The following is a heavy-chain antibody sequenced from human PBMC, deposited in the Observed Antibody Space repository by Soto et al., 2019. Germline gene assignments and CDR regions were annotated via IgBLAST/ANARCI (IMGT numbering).Heavy chain of an antibody. J-gene: IGHJ6*02. V-gene: IGHV1-69*12. CDR1: GGTFSSYA. CDR2: IIPIFGTA. D-gene: IGHD3-22*01. Sequence: QVQLVQSGAEVKKPGSSVKVSCKASGGTFSSYAISWVRQAPGQGLEWMGGIIPIFGTANYAQKFQGRVTITADDSTSKXXMXLXXLRSEDTAVYYCASGPAYYDSSGYSPLSYSYGMDVWGQGTTVTVSS. CDR3: ASGPAYYDSSGYSPLSYSYGMDV.